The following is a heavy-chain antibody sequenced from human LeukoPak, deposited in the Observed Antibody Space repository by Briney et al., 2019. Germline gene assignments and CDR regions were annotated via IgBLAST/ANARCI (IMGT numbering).Heavy chain of an antibody. D-gene: IGHD3-22*01. V-gene: IGHV4-39*01. CDR3: ARRDYYDSDGYYYDY. CDR1: GGSFSTTSYY. Sequence: SETLSLTCTVSGGSFSTTSYYWGWIRRPPGKGLEWIGSIYYGGNTYYNPSLKSRVTISVDTSKNQFSLKLSSVTAADTAVYYCARRDYYDSDGYYYDYWGQGTLVTVSS. CDR2: IYYGGNT. J-gene: IGHJ4*02.